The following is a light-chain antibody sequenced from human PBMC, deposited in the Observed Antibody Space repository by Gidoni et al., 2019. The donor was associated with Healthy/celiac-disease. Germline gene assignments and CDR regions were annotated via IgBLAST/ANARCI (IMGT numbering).Light chain of an antibody. V-gene: IGKV4-1*01. CDR3: QQYYSTPS. CDR1: QSVLYSSNNKNY. Sequence: DIVMTQSPDSLAVSLGERATINWKSSQSVLYSSNNKNYLAWYQQKPGQPPKLLIYWASTRESGVPDRFSGSGSGTDFTLTISSLQAEDVAVYYCQQYYSTPSFGGGTKVEIK. J-gene: IGKJ4*01. CDR2: WAS.